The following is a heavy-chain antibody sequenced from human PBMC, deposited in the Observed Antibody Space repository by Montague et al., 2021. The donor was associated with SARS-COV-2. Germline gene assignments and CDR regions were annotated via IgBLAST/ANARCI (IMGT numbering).Heavy chain of an antibody. CDR2: INHSGST. D-gene: IGHD3-9*01. CDR3: ARDRYFDWLFNWFDP. Sequence: SETLSLTCAVFDGSFSNFYWSWIRQPPGKGLEWIGEINHSGSTYYNPSLKSRVTISVDTSKNQFSLKLNSVTAADTAVYYCARDRYFDWLFNWFDPWGQGTLVTVSS. CDR1: DGSFSNFY. V-gene: IGHV4-34*01. J-gene: IGHJ5*02.